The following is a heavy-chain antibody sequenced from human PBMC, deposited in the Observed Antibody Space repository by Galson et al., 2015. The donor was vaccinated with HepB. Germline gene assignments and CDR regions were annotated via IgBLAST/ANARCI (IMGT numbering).Heavy chain of an antibody. CDR1: GFTFSSYA. Sequence: SLRLSCAASGFTFSSYAMHWVRQAPGKGLEWVAVISYDESNKYYADSVKGRFTISRDNSKNTLYLQMNSPRAEDTAVYYCARAQWLVRDTAPLDYWGQGTLVTVSS. D-gene: IGHD6-19*01. V-gene: IGHV3-30*04. CDR2: ISYDESNK. CDR3: ARAQWLVRDTAPLDY. J-gene: IGHJ4*02.